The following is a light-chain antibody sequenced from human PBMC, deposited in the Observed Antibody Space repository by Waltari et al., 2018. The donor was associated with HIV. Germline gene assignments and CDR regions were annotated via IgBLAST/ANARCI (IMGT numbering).Light chain of an antibody. CDR2: KDK. J-gene: IGLJ3*02. Sequence: YELTQPPSVSVSPGQTAKIICSGDELPDHYAHWYQQRPGQAPVLVIYKDKEWPSGIPERFSGSSSGTTATLTISGVLEEDEADYYCQSADSSETLGVFGGGTKLTVL. CDR3: QSADSSETLGV. CDR1: ELPDHY. V-gene: IGLV3-25*03.